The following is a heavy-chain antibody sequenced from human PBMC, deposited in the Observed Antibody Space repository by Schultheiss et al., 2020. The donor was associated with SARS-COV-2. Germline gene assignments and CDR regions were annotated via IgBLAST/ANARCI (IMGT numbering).Heavy chain of an antibody. CDR1: GGSISSYY. D-gene: IGHD3-9*01. CDR2: INHSGST. J-gene: IGHJ3*02. V-gene: IGHV4-59*12. Sequence: SETLSLTCTVSGGSISSYYWSWIRQPPGKGLEWIGEINHSGSTNYNPSLKSRVTISVDTSKNQFSLKLSSVTAADTAVYYCARDGIFYYDILTGHDAFDIWGQGTMVTVS. CDR3: ARDGIFYYDILTGHDAFDI.